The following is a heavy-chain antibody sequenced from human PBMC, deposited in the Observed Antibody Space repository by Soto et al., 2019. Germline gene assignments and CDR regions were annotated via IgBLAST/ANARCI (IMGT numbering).Heavy chain of an antibody. CDR3: ARVRSKGYCSSTSCHYYYMDV. Sequence: SETLSLTCAVYGGSFSGYYWSWIRQPPGKGLEWIGEINHSGSTNYNPSLKSRVTISVDTSKNQFSLKLSSVTAADTAVYYCARVRSKGYCSSTSCHYYYMDVWGKGTTVTVSS. V-gene: IGHV4-34*01. CDR1: GGSFSGYY. D-gene: IGHD2-2*01. J-gene: IGHJ6*03. CDR2: INHSGST.